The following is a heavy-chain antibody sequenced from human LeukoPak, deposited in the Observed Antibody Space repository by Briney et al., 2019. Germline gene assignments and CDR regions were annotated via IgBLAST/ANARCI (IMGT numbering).Heavy chain of an antibody. V-gene: IGHV5-51*01. Sequence: GEALKISCKGSGYSFTSYWIGWVRQMPGKGLEWMGSIYPGDSDTRYSPSFQGQVTISADKSISTAYLQWSSLKASDTAMYYCARSYSSSSDAFDIWGQGTMVTVSS. CDR2: IYPGDSDT. CDR1: GYSFTSYW. J-gene: IGHJ3*02. D-gene: IGHD6-13*01. CDR3: ARSYSSSSDAFDI.